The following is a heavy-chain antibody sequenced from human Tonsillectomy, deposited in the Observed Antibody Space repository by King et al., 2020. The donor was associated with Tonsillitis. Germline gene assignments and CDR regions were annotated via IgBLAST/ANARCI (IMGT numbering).Heavy chain of an antibody. CDR3: AKGGGYCSSTSCYSFGSNI. CDR2: ISWNSGSI. V-gene: IGHV3-9*01. D-gene: IGHD2-2*01. J-gene: IGHJ3*02. CDR1: GFTFDDYA. Sequence: VQLVESGGGLVQPGRSLRLSCAASGFTFDDYAMHWVRQAPGKGLEWVSGISWNSGSIGYADSVKGRFTISRDNAKNSLYLQMNSLRAEDTALYYCAKGGGYCSSTSCYSFGSNIWGQGTTVTVSS.